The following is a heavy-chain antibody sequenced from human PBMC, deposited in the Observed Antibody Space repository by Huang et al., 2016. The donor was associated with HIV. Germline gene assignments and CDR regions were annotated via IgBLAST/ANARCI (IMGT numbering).Heavy chain of an antibody. D-gene: IGHD3-22*01. J-gene: IGHJ3*02. V-gene: IGHV1-18*01. CDR1: GYTFTSYG. Sequence: QIQLMQSGPELKQPGASVKVSCKASGYTFTSYGITWVRQAPGQGPEWMGVISASSGDTEYAQKFQVRVTLTTDTSTNIAYMELRSLRSDDTAKYYCARDPKYHRIGYYRQRRGIDIWGQGTMVIVSS. CDR3: ARDPKYHRIGYYRQRRGIDI. CDR2: ISASSGDT.